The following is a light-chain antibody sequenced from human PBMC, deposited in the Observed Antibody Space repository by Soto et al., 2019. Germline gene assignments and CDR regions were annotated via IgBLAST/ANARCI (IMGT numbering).Light chain of an antibody. J-gene: IGLJ1*01. CDR3: SSFTSSSSYV. CDR2: DVT. Sequence: QSALTQPSSVSASPGQSITLLCTGTSSDFGIYNSVSSYQQHPGKAPKLRIRDVTNRPSGVSSRFSGSRSGNTASLTMAGLQAEDEADYYCSSFTSSSSYVFGPGTKVTV. V-gene: IGLV2-14*01. CDR1: SSDFGIYNS.